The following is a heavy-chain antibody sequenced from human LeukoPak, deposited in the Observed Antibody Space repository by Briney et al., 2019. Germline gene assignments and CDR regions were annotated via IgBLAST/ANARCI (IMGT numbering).Heavy chain of an antibody. V-gene: IGHV1-69*05. CDR2: IIPIFGTA. CDR1: GGTFSSYA. J-gene: IGHJ5*02. D-gene: IGHD3-10*01. Sequence: ASVKVSCKASGGTFSSYAISWVRQAPGQGLEWMGRIIPIFGTANYAQKFQGRVTITTDESTSTAYMELSSLRSEDTAVYYCASTYYYGSRHNWFDPWGQGTLVTVSS. CDR3: ASTYYYGSRHNWFDP.